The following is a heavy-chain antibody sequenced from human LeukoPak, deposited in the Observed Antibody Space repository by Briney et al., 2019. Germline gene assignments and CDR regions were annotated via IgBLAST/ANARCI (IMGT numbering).Heavy chain of an antibody. CDR3: VRDHYYNSSGYTFGY. V-gene: IGHV4-59*01. CDR2: IYSSGST. CDR1: GGSISSYY. J-gene: IGHJ4*02. Sequence: KSSETLSLTCTVSGGSISSYYWSWIRQPPGKGLEWIGYIYSSGSTNYNPSLKGRVTISVDTSKNQFSLKLSSVSAADTAVYYCVRDHYYNSSGYTFGYWGQGTLVTVSS. D-gene: IGHD3-22*01.